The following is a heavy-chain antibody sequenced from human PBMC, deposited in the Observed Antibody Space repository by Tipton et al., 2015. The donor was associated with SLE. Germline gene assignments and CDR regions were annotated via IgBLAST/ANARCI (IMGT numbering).Heavy chain of an antibody. V-gene: IGHV4-30-2*01. J-gene: IGHJ5*02. D-gene: IGHD6-13*01. CDR1: GGSVSSGSYY. Sequence: LSLTCTVSGGSVSSGSYYWSWIRQPPGKGLEWIGYIYHSGSTYYNPSLKSRVTISVDRSKNQFSLKLSSVTAADTAVYYCARVSTAAGTRAFDPWGQGTLVTVSS. CDR2: IYHSGST. CDR3: ARVSTAAGTRAFDP.